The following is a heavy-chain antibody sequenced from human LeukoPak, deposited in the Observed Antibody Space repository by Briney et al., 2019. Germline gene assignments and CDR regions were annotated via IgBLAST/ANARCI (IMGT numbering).Heavy chain of an antibody. CDR1: GYTFTSYP. V-gene: IGHV7-4-1*02. J-gene: IGHJ4*02. D-gene: IGHD6-19*01. Sequence: ASVKVSCKASGYTFTSYPMNWVRQAPGQGLEWMGWINTNTGNPTYAQGFTGRFVFSLDTSVSTAYLQISSLKAEDTAVYYCARVPRDFTSGWYGDYWGQGTLVTVSS. CDR2: INTNTGNP. CDR3: ARVPRDFTSGWYGDY.